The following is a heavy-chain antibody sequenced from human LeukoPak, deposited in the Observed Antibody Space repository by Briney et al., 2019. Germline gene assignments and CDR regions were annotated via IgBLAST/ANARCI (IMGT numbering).Heavy chain of an antibody. CDR2: ISSSGSTI. D-gene: IGHD4-17*01. CDR1: GFTFSSYE. Sequence: GGSLRLSCAASGFTFSSYEMNWVRQAPGKGLEWVSYISSSGSTIYYADSVKGRFTISRDNAKNSLYLQMNSLRAEDTAVYYCARGNDYAYGNAFDIWGQGTMVTVSS. V-gene: IGHV3-48*03. CDR3: ARGNDYAYGNAFDI. J-gene: IGHJ3*02.